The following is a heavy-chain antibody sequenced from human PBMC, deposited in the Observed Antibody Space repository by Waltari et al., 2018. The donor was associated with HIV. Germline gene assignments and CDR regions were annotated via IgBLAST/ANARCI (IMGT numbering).Heavy chain of an antibody. V-gene: IGHV1-8*01. CDR3: ANRGYSRKTRYFDC. D-gene: IGHD5-18*01. J-gene: IGHJ4*02. Sequence: QVQLVQSGAEVKKPGASVKVSCKASGYTFTSYDINWVRQATGQGLELMGWMNTKTVNTGYAKKFQGRVSMTRNNSISTGYMDLRSRLAEDTAVYYCANRGYSRKTRYFDCWGQGTPVTVSS. CDR2: MNTKTVNT. CDR1: GYTFTSYD.